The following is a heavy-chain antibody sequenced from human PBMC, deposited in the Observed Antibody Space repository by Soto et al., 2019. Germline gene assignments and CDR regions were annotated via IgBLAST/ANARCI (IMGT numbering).Heavy chain of an antibody. CDR1: GFTFTSSA. V-gene: IGHV1-58*02. D-gene: IGHD3-10*01. J-gene: IGHJ6*03. Sequence: SVKVSCKASGFTFTSSAMQWVRQARGQRLEWIGWIVVGSGNTNYAQKFQERVTITRDMSTSTAYMELSSLRSAGTAVYYCAAGVRGVIGRVRYDHYYLDLWGKGTTVTVSS. CDR2: IVVGSGNT. CDR3: AAGVRGVIGRVRYDHYYLDL.